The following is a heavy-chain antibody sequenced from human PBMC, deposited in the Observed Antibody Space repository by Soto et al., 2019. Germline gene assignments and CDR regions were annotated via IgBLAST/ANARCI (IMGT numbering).Heavy chain of an antibody. J-gene: IGHJ4*02. CDR3: ARTTYYYDSSGYYYRYFDY. D-gene: IGHD3-22*01. CDR1: GGSISSYY. Sequence: SETLSLTCTVSGGSISSYYWSWIRQPPGKGLEWIGYIYYSGSTNYNPSLKSRVTISVDTSKNQFSLKLSSVTAADTAVYYCARTTYYYDSSGYYYRYFDYWGQGTLVTVSS. CDR2: IYYSGST. V-gene: IGHV4-59*01.